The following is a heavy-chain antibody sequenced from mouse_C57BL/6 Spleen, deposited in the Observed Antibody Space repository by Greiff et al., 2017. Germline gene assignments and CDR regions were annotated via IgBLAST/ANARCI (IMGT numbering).Heavy chain of an antibody. CDR3: AVNYDDVPAWFAY. CDR1: GYSITSGYD. CDR2: ISYSGST. Sequence: DVKLVESGPGMVKPSQSLSLTCTVTGYSITSGYDWHWIRHFPGNKLEWMGYISYSGSTNYNPSLKSRISITHDTSKNHFFLKLNSVTTEDTATYYCAVNYDDVPAWFAYWGQGTLVTVSA. J-gene: IGHJ3*01. D-gene: IGHD2-4*01. V-gene: IGHV3-1*01.